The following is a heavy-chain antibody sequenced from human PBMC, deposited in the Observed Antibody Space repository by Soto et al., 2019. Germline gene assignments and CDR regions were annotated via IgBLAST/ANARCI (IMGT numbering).Heavy chain of an antibody. J-gene: IGHJ6*02. V-gene: IGHV1-69*06. CDR1: GGTFSSYA. CDR2: IIPIFGTA. CDR3: ARGGAIVVVPAAIQRYYYYYGMDV. Sequence: QVQLVQSGAEVKKPGSSVKVSCKASGGTFSSYAISWVQQAPGQGLGWLGGIIPIFGTANYAQKFQGRVTITADKSTSTAYMELSSLRSEDTAVDYCARGGAIVVVPAAIQRYYYYYGMDVWGQGTTVTVSS. D-gene: IGHD2-2*01.